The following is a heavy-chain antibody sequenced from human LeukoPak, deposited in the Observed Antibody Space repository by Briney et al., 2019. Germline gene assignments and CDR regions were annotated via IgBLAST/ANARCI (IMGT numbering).Heavy chain of an antibody. J-gene: IGHJ3*02. D-gene: IGHD1-26*01. CDR3: ARHSVGAAHGQQSLDAFDI. Sequence: GESLKISCKGSGYSYTSYWMGWVRQMPGKGLEWMGIIYPGDSDTRYSPSFQGQVTISADKSLSTAYLQWSSLKASDTALYYCARHSVGAAHGQQSLDAFDIGGQGTMVTVSS. CDR1: GYSYTSYW. V-gene: IGHV5-51*01. CDR2: IYPGDSDT.